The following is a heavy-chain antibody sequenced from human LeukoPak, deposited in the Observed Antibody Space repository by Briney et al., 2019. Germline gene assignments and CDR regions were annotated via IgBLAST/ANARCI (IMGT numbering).Heavy chain of an antibody. Sequence: SVKVSCKASGGTFSSYAISWVRQAPGQGLEWMGRIIPIFGTANYAQKFQGRVTITTDESTSTAYMELSSLRSEGTAVYYCAGCAHYYDSSGDIKYYFDYWGQGTLVTVSS. CDR1: GGTFSSYA. V-gene: IGHV1-69*05. CDR3: AGCAHYYDSSGDIKYYFDY. CDR2: IIPIFGTA. J-gene: IGHJ4*02. D-gene: IGHD3-22*01.